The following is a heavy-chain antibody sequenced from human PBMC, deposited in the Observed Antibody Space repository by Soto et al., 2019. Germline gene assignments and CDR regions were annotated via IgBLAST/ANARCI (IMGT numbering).Heavy chain of an antibody. CDR3: AKDPYPVEVVPDVNGMDV. J-gene: IGHJ6*02. CDR1: GLTFSTYD. CDR2: ISGSGGTS. Sequence: GGYLELSCSAYGLTFSTYDLNRVRQAPGRGLEWGSVISGSGGTSYYADSVKGRFTISRDNSKGILYMQMNSLRAAETAVYYCAKDPYPVEVVPDVNGMDVWGQGNQVTV. V-gene: IGHV3-23*01. D-gene: IGHD2-2*01.